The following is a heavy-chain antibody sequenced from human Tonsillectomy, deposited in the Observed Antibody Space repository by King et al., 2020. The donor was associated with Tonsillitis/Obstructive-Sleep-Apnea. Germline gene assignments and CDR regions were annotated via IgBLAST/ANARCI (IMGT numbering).Heavy chain of an antibody. CDR3: AKEAIAAQGAFDI. J-gene: IGHJ3*02. CDR1: GFTFDDHA. Sequence: VQLVESGGGLVQPGRSLRLSCAASGFTFDDHAMHWVRQAPGKGLEWVSGISWHSFTIAYADSVKGRFTISRDNAKNSLYLQMNSLRAEDTALYYCAKEAIAAQGAFDIWGQGTMVTVSS. CDR2: ISWHSFTI. D-gene: IGHD6-6*01. V-gene: IGHV3-9*01.